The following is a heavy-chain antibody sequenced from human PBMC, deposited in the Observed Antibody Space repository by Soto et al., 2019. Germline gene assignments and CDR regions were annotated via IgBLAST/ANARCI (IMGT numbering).Heavy chain of an antibody. Sequence: VGSLRLSCAASGFTFSNAWMSWVRQAPGKGLEWVGRIKSKTDGGTTDYAAPVKGRFTISRDDSKNTLYLQMNSLKTEDTAVYYCTTEGGSYYHYYYYYGMDVWGQGTTVTVSS. D-gene: IGHD1-26*01. V-gene: IGHV3-15*01. CDR3: TTEGGSYYHYYYYYGMDV. CDR1: GFTFSNAW. J-gene: IGHJ6*02. CDR2: IKSKTDGGTT.